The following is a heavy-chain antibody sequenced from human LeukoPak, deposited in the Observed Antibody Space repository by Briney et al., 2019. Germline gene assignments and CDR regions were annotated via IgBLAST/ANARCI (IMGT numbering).Heavy chain of an antibody. CDR2: ISTNGVGT. J-gene: IGHJ4*02. CDR1: GFTFSTYA. Sequence: PRGSLRLSCAASGFTFSTYAMHWVRQAPGKGLEYVSAISTNGVGTYYANSVKGRFIISRDNSKNTLYLQMGSLRAEDMAVYYCARYGSGSCYDYWGQGTLVTVSS. CDR3: ARYGSGSCYDY. V-gene: IGHV3-64*01. D-gene: IGHD3-10*01.